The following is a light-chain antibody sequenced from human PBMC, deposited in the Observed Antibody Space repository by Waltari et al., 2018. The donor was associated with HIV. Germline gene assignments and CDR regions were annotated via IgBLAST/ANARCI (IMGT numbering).Light chain of an antibody. Sequence: QSVLTQPPSASGTPGQRIIISCSGGRSTTEFNHVNWFQHLPGTAPTLLLQTNTSRTSGVPDRFSASKSGTSASLAIRGLRSEDEADYYCGAWDDSLSAWVFGGGTKLSVL. CDR1: RSTTEFNH. CDR3: GAWDDSLSAWV. V-gene: IGLV1-47*01. CDR2: TNT. J-gene: IGLJ3*02.